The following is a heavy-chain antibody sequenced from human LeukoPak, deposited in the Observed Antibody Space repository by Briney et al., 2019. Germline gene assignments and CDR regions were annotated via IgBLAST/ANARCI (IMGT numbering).Heavy chain of an antibody. V-gene: IGHV1-69*01. CDR2: IIPIFGTA. J-gene: IGHJ4*02. Sequence: SVKVSCKASGGTFSSYAISWVRQAPGQGLEWMGGIIPIFGTANYAQKFQGRVTITADESTSTAYMELSSLRSEDTAVYYCARARYDILTGYYQYYFDYWGQGTLVTASS. CDR3: ARARYDILTGYYQYYFDY. D-gene: IGHD3-9*01. CDR1: GGTFSSYA.